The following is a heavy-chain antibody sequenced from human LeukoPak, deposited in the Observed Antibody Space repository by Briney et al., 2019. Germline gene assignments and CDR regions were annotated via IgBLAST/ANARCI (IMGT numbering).Heavy chain of an antibody. V-gene: IGHV4-34*01. D-gene: IGHD3-22*01. Sequence: SETLSLTCAVYGGSFSGYYWSWIRQPPGKGLEWIGEINHSGSTNYNPSLKSRVTISVDTSKNQFSLKLSSVTAADTAVYYCARVGQWLLFDYWCQGTLVTVS. CDR3: ARVGQWLLFDY. CDR2: INHSGST. CDR1: GGSFSGYY. J-gene: IGHJ4*02.